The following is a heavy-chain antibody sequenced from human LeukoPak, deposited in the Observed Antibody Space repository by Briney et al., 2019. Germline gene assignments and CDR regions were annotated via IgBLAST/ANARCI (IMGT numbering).Heavy chain of an antibody. CDR1: GFAFSNYA. CDR3: AKRGLL. Sequence: QPGGSLRLSCGASGFAFSNYAMTWVRQAPGKGLEWVSTSSGNGDSTYYGDSVKGRFTTSRDNSKNTLYLQMNSLRAEDTAVYYCAKRGLLWGQGTLVTVSS. CDR2: SSGNGDST. D-gene: IGHD3-10*01. V-gene: IGHV3-23*01. J-gene: IGHJ4*02.